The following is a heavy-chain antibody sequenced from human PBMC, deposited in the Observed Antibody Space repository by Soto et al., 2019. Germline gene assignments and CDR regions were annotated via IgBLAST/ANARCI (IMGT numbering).Heavy chain of an antibody. Sequence: EVQLVESGGGLVQHGGSLRLSCAASGFTFSSYWMHWVRQVPGKGLLWVSRIDEYGSTINYADSVKGRFTISRDNARNTLYLEMNSLRAEDTALYYCTRDIGGKGAYWGPGTLVTVSS. CDR2: IDEYGSTI. V-gene: IGHV3-74*01. D-gene: IGHD3-10*01. CDR1: GFTFSSYW. J-gene: IGHJ4*02. CDR3: TRDIGGKGAY.